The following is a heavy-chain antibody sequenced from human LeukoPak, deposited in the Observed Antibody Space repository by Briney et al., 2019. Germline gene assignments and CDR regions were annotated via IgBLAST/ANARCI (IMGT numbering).Heavy chain of an antibody. CDR3: ARGALSGSYGY. CDR2: IYYSGST. V-gene: IGHV4-59*08. J-gene: IGHJ4*02. D-gene: IGHD1-26*01. Sequence: SETLSLTCTVSGCSISSYYWSWIRQPPGKGLEWIGYIYYSGSTNYNPSLKSRVTISVDTSKNQFSLKLSSVTAADTAVYYCARGALSGSYGYWGQGTLVTVSS. CDR1: GCSISSYY.